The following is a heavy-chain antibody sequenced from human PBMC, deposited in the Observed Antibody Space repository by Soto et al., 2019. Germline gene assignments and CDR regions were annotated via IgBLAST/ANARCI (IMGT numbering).Heavy chain of an antibody. V-gene: IGHV1-18*01. Sequence: ASVKVSCKASGYTFTSYGISWVRQAPGQGLEWMGWISAYSGNTNYAQKLQGRVTMTTDTSTSTAYMELRSLRSDDTAVYYCARDVPMGVVVITTDKFDYWGQGTLVTVSS. J-gene: IGHJ4*02. CDR2: ISAYSGNT. CDR3: ARDVPMGVVVITTDKFDY. D-gene: IGHD3-22*01. CDR1: GYTFTSYG.